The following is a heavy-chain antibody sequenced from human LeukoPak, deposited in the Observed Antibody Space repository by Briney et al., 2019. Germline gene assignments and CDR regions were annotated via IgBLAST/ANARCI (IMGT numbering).Heavy chain of an antibody. CDR2: ISSSSSTI. CDR1: GFTVSSNY. Sequence: GGSLRLSCAASGFTVSSNYMSWVRQAPGKGLEWVSYISSSSSTIYYADSVKGRSTISRDNAKNSLYLQMNSLRAEDTAVYYCARDWDWAYTFDYWGQGTLVTVSS. CDR3: ARDWDWAYTFDY. D-gene: IGHD3/OR15-3a*01. V-gene: IGHV3-48*01. J-gene: IGHJ4*02.